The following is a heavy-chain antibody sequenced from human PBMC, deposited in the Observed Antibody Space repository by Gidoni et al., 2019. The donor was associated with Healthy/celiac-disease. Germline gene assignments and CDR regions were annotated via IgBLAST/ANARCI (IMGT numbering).Heavy chain of an antibody. CDR2: IYYRGRT. CDR1: GGSISRYY. V-gene: IGHV4-59*01. Sequence: QVQLQESGPGRVKPSETLSLTGTVAGGSISRYYWSWIRQPPGKGLEWIGYIYYRGRTNYNPSLKSRVTISVDTSKNQFSLKLSSVTAADSAVYYCSRDRLYYFDYWGQGTLFTVSS. J-gene: IGHJ4*02. CDR3: SRDRLYYFDY.